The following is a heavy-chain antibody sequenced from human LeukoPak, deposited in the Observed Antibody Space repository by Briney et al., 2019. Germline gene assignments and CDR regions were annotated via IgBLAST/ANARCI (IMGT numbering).Heavy chain of an antibody. CDR1: GFTFDDYA. J-gene: IGHJ5*02. V-gene: IGHV3-9*01. CDR2: ISWNSGSI. Sequence: GGSLRLSCAASGFTFDDYAMHWVRQAPGKGLEWVSGISWNSGSIGYADSVKGRFTISRDNAKNSLYLQMNSLRAEDTAVCYCARDWSSSWYWFDPWGQGTLVTVSS. D-gene: IGHD6-13*01. CDR3: ARDWSSSWYWFDP.